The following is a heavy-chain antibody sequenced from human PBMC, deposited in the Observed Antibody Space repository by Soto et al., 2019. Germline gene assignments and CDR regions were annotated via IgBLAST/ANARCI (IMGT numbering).Heavy chain of an antibody. CDR3: AKLGMTTINRDY. Sequence: ASVKVSCKASGYTFTSYGISWVRQAPGQGLEWMGIINPSGGSTSYAQKFQGRVTMTRDTSTSTVYMELSSLRSEDTALYYCAKLGMTTINRDYWGQGTQVTVSS. CDR1: GYTFTSYG. D-gene: IGHD5-12*01. V-gene: IGHV1-46*01. CDR2: INPSGGST. J-gene: IGHJ4*02.